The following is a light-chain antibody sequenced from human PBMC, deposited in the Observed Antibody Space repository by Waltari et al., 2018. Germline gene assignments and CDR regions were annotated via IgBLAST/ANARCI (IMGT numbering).Light chain of an antibody. V-gene: IGLV2-14*01. CDR3: NSCTGSSSWV. Sequence: QAALTQPASVSGSPGQSITISCTGTSSDVGFYNYVSWYQQHPGKAPKLIIYDVSERRSEVSHGFPGSKSGHTASLTISGVQAEDEADDCCNSCTGSSSWVFGGGTKLAVL. CDR2: DVS. CDR1: SSDVGFYNY. J-gene: IGLJ3*02.